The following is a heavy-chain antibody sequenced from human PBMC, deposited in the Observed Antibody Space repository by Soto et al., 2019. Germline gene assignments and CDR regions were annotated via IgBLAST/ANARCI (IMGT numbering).Heavy chain of an antibody. Sequence: ASVKVSCKASGSTFTRYDINWVRQATGQGLEYLGWMNPNSGDTAYVQKFQGRLTMTWDTSITTAYMELSGLRSEDTALYFCARGVKYGAYSRWFDPWGQGTLVTVSS. CDR2: MNPNSGDT. J-gene: IGHJ5*02. V-gene: IGHV1-8*01. CDR3: ARGVKYGAYSRWFDP. CDR1: GSTFTRYD. D-gene: IGHD4-17*01.